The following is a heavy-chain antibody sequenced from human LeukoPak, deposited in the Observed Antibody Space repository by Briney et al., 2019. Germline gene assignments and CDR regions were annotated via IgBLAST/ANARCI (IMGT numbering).Heavy chain of an antibody. CDR3: AREQTVTTQYYHYYYMDV. J-gene: IGHJ6*03. Sequence: PGGSLRLSCAASGFTVSSNYMSWVRQAPGKGLEWVSVIYSGGSTYYADSVKGRFTISRDNSKNTLYLQMNSLRAEDTAVYYCAREQTVTTQYYHYYYMDVWGKGTTVTVSS. CDR2: IYSGGST. D-gene: IGHD4-11*01. V-gene: IGHV3-53*01. CDR1: GFTVSSNY.